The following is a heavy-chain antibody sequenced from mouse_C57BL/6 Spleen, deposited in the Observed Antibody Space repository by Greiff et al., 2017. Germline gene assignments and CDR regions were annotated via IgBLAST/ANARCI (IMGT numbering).Heavy chain of an antibody. V-gene: IGHV1-63*01. CDR2: IYPGGGYT. D-gene: IGHD2-2*01. Sequence: QVQLQQSGAELVRPGTSVKMSCKASGYTFTNYWIGWAKQRPGHGLAWIGDIYPGGGYTNYNEKFKGKATLTEDKSSSTAYMQLSSLTSEDSAIYYCARSGGNDVFDDWGQGTTRTVSS. CDR1: GYTFTNYW. CDR3: ARSGGNDVFDD. J-gene: IGHJ2*01.